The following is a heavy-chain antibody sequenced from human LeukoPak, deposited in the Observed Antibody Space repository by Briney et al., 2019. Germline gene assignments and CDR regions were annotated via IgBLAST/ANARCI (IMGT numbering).Heavy chain of an antibody. D-gene: IGHD5-12*01. V-gene: IGHV1-69*13. Sequence: SVKVSCKASVCTFSSYAISWVRQAPGQGLEWMGGIIPIFGTANYAQKLQGRVTITADESTSTAYMELSSLRSEDTAVYYCARVVDSGYDSRDYYYYYMDVWAKGTTVTIPS. J-gene: IGHJ6*03. CDR2: IIPIFGTA. CDR1: VCTFSSYA. CDR3: ARVVDSGYDSRDYYYYYMDV.